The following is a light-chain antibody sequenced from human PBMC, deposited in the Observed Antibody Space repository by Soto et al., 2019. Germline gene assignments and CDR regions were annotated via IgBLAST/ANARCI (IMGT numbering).Light chain of an antibody. CDR1: TGAVTSGYY. V-gene: IGLV7-43*01. J-gene: IGLJ1*01. CDR3: LLYYGGAYV. Sequence: QAVVTQEPSLTVSPGGTVTLTCASSTGAVTSGYYPNWFQQKPGQAPRALMYSTSNKHSWTPARFSGSLLGDKAALTLSGVQPEDEAEYYCLLYYGGAYVFGTGTKLTVL. CDR2: STS.